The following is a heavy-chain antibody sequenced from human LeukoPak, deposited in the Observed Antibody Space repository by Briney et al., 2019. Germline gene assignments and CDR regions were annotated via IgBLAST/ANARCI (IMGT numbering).Heavy chain of an antibody. Sequence: SETLSLTSAVSGYSTISGYCWGWVRQPPGKWLDWIGCIYHSGSTYYNPSLKSRVTISVDTSKKQLSLKLSSITAAGTGVYYCARDAGLHWFDPWGQGNLVTVSS. CDR1: GYSTISGYC. CDR2: IYHSGST. J-gene: IGHJ5*02. V-gene: IGHV4-38-2*02. CDR3: ARDAGLHWFDP. D-gene: IGHD3-10*01.